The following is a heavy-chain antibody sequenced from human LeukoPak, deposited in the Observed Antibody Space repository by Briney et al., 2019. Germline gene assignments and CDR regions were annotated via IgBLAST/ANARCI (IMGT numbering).Heavy chain of an antibody. CDR1: GFTFSSYA. V-gene: IGHV3-23*01. Sequence: GGSLRLSCAASGFTFSSYAMSWVRQAPGKGLEWVSAISGSGGSTYYADSVKGRFTISRDNSKNTLYLQMDSLRGEDTAVYYCVRHGQDCFDHWGQGTVVIVSS. J-gene: IGHJ4*02. CDR3: VRHGQDCFDH. CDR2: ISGSGGST.